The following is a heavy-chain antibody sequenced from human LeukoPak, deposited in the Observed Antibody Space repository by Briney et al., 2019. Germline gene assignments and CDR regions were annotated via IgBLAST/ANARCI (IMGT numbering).Heavy chain of an antibody. Sequence: ASVKVSCKASGYTFTGHYVHWLRQAPGQGLEWMGWINPNTSVTNYAQKFQGRVTMTRDTSISTAYMELSRLRSDDTPVYYCARGSPIVATDLVDYWGQGTLVTVSS. J-gene: IGHJ4*02. CDR2: INPNTSVT. CDR3: ARGSPIVATDLVDY. V-gene: IGHV1-2*02. D-gene: IGHD5-12*01. CDR1: GYTFTGHY.